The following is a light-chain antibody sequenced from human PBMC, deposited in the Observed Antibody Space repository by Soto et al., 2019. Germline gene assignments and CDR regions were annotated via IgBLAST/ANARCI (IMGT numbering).Light chain of an antibody. CDR1: QSVGSN. Sequence: EILLTQSPATLSMSPGERATLSCRASQSVGSNLAWYQQQPGQAPRLLVYGASTRATEIPARFSCSGSGTEFTLPIGSLQSGDFAVYYCQQYNDWPLTFGGGTKVEIK. J-gene: IGKJ4*01. CDR3: QQYNDWPLT. V-gene: IGKV3-15*01. CDR2: GAS.